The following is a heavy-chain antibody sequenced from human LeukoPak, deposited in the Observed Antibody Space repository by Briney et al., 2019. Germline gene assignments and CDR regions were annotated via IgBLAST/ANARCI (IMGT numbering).Heavy chain of an antibody. CDR2: IADDGTNH. J-gene: IGHJ3*02. Sequence: GGSLRLSCEASGFPFRDYPMHWVRQTPGRGLQWVAVIADDGTNHYDADSVKGRFTISRDNSKNTLYLQMNSLRAEDTAVYYCAKHLPPMTTSLQGAFDIWGQGTMVTVSS. D-gene: IGHD4-17*01. CDR3: AKHLPPMTTSLQGAFDI. V-gene: IGHV3-30-3*02. CDR1: GFPFRDYP.